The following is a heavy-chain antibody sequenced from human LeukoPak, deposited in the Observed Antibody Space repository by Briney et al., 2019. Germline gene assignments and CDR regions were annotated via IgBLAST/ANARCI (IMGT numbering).Heavy chain of an antibody. CDR2: VSSSGSTI. D-gene: IGHD3-10*02. CDR3: AELGITMIGGV. J-gene: IGHJ6*04. CDR1: GFTFSSYE. V-gene: IGHV3-48*03. Sequence: GGSLRLSCAASGFTFSSYEMNWVRQAPGKGLEWVSYVSSSGSTIYYADSVKGRFTISRDNAKNSLYLQMNSLRAEDTAVYYCAELGITMIGGVWGKGTTVIISS.